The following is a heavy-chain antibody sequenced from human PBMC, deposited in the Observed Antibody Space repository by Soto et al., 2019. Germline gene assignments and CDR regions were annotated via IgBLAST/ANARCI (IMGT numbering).Heavy chain of an antibody. CDR1: GGSVRSSRYY. CDR2: IYFSGKS. V-gene: IGHV4-39*07. Sequence: SETLSLTCTVSGGSVRSSRYYWGWIRQPPGKGLECIGTIYFSGKSYYNPSLQSRVTMSVDTSKNQFSLKLSSVAAADTAVYYCARAGGTYGSGSYYNEGGYYYYMDVWGKGTTVTVSS. D-gene: IGHD3-10*01. J-gene: IGHJ6*03. CDR3: ARAGGTYGSGSYYNEGGYYYYMDV.